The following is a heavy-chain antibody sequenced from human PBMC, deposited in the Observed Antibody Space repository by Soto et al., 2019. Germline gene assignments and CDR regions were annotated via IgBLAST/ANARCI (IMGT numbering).Heavy chain of an antibody. CDR3: ARVGDGYNYVDY. V-gene: IGHV1-2*02. J-gene: IGHJ4*02. CDR2: INPNSGGT. CDR1: GYTFTGYY. D-gene: IGHD5-12*01. Sequence: ASVKVSCKASGYTFTGYYMHWVRQAPGQGLEWMGWINPNSGGTNYAQKFQGRVTMTTDTSTSTAYMELSRMRSDDTAVYYCARVGDGYNYVDYWGQGTLVTVSS.